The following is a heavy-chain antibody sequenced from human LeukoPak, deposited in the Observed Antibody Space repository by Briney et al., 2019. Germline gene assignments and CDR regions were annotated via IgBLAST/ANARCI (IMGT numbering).Heavy chain of an antibody. CDR2: ISYDGSNK. CDR1: GFTFSSYA. D-gene: IGHD1-7*01. V-gene: IGHV3-30-3*01. Sequence: PGGSLRLSCAASGFTFSSYAMHWVRQAPGKGLEWVAVISYDGSNKYYADSVKGRFTISRDNSKNTLYLQMNSLRAEDTAVYYCARDMGITGTTGYYYYMDVWGKGTTVTVSS. CDR3: ARDMGITGTTGYYYYMDV. J-gene: IGHJ6*03.